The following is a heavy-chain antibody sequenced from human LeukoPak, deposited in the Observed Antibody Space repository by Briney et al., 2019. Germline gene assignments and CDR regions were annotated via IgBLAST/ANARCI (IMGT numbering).Heavy chain of an antibody. J-gene: IGHJ4*02. V-gene: IGHV5-51*01. CDR1: RYSFTSYW. CDR2: IYPGDSDT. D-gene: IGHD3-3*01. Sequence: GESLKISCKGSRYSFTSYWIGWVRQMPGKGLEWMGIIYPGDSDTRYSPSFQGQVTISADKSISTAYLQWSSLKASDTAMYYCAREGGFQRSGYYPFDYWGQGTLVTVSS. CDR3: AREGGFQRSGYYPFDY.